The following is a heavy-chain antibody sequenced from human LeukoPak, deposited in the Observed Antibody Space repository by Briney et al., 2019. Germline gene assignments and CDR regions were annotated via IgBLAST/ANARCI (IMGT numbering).Heavy chain of an antibody. D-gene: IGHD2-15*01. V-gene: IGHV4-34*01. CDR1: GGSFSGYY. Sequence: SETLSLTCAVYGGSFSGYYWSWIRQPPGKGLERIGEINHSGSTNYNPSLKSRVTISVDTSKNQFSLKLSSVTAADTAVYYCARGRGYCSGGSCYSYWFDPWGQGTLVTVSS. J-gene: IGHJ5*02. CDR3: ARGRGYCSGGSCYSYWFDP. CDR2: INHSGST.